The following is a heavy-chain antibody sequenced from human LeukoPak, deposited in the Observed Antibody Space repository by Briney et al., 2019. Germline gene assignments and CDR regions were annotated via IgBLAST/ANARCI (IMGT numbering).Heavy chain of an antibody. CDR2: ISSSSSYI. Sequence: GGSLRLSCAASGFTFSSYSMNWVRQAPGKGLEWVSSISSSSSYIYYADSVKGRFTISRDNAKNSLYLQMNSLRAEDTAVYYCARDSSGWFPGGYWGQGTLVTVSS. J-gene: IGHJ4*02. V-gene: IGHV3-21*01. CDR3: ARDSSGWFPGGY. D-gene: IGHD6-19*01. CDR1: GFTFSSYS.